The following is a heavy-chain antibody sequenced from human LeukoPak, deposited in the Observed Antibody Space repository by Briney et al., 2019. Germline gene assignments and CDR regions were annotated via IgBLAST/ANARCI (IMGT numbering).Heavy chain of an antibody. Sequence: PSETLSLTCTVSGGSVSSYYWSWIRQPPGKGLEWIGYIYYSGSTNYNPSLKSRVTISVDTSKNQFSLKLSSVTAADTAVYYCAREVTTVTENWFDPWGQGTLVTVSS. CDR2: IYYSGST. V-gene: IGHV4-59*02. CDR3: AREVTTVTENWFDP. D-gene: IGHD4-17*01. CDR1: GGSVSSYY. J-gene: IGHJ5*02.